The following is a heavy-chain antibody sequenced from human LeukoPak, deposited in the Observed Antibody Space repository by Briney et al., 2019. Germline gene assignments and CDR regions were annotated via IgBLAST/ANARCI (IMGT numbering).Heavy chain of an antibody. V-gene: IGHV1-69*04. CDR1: GGTLSSYA. CDR2: IIPILGIA. J-gene: IGHJ5*02. Sequence: SVKVSCKASGGTLSSYAISWVRQAPGQGLEWMGRIIPILGIANYAQKFQGRVTITADKSTSTAYMELSSLRSEDTAVYYCARGGNWFDPWGQGTLVTVSS. D-gene: IGHD3-16*01. CDR3: ARGGNWFDP.